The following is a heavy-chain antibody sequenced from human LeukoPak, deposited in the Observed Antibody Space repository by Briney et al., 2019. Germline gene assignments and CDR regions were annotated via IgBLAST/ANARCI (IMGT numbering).Heavy chain of an antibody. V-gene: IGHV1-8*01. CDR2: MNPNSGNT. J-gene: IGHJ5*02. Sequence: ASVKVSCKASGYTFTSYDINWVRQATGQGLEWRGWMNPNSGNTSYAQKFQGSVTMTSNTSISTAYMELSSLRSEDTAVYYCARRLVRGNGFDPWGQGTLVTVSS. D-gene: IGHD3-10*01. CDR1: GYTFTSYD. CDR3: ARRLVRGNGFDP.